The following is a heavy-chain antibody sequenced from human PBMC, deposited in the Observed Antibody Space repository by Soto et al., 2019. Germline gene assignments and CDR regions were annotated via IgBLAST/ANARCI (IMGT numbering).Heavy chain of an antibody. V-gene: IGHV3-53*01. Sequence: GGSLRLSCAASGFTVSSNYMSWVRQAPGKGLEWVSVIYSGGSTYYADSVKGRFTISRDNSKNTLYLQMNSLRAEDTAVYYCARSPKGYSSSWYAYFDYWGQGTLVTVSS. CDR3: ARSPKGYSSSWYAYFDY. D-gene: IGHD6-13*01. CDR1: GFTVSSNY. J-gene: IGHJ4*02. CDR2: IYSGGST.